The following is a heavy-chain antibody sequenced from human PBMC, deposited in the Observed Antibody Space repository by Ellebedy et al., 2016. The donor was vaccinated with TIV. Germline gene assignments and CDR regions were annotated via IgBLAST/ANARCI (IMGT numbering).Heavy chain of an antibody. CDR2: INPNSGGT. CDR1: GYNFNAFY. CDR3: ARGQTGLTPGPDV. D-gene: IGHD1-1*01. V-gene: IGHV1-2*02. Sequence: ASVKVSCKTSGYNFNAFYLHWVRQAPGQGLEWMGWINPNSGGTNYAQKFQGRVTLTRDTSISTAYMELNSLISDYTAEYYGARGQTGLTPGPDVWGQGTTVTVSS. J-gene: IGHJ6*02.